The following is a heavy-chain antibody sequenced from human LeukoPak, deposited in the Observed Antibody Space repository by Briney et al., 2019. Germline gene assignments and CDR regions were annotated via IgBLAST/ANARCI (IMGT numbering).Heavy chain of an antibody. CDR2: IYTSGST. CDR3: ARDTQQDFWGGYYTWFDP. D-gene: IGHD3-3*01. V-gene: IGHV4-4*07. CDR1: GGSISSYY. J-gene: IGHJ5*02. Sequence: SETLSLTCTVSGGSISSYYWSWIRQPAGKGLEWIGRIYTSGSTNYNPSLKSRVTMSVDTSKNQFSLKLSSVTAADTAVYYCARDTQQDFWGGYYTWFDPWGREPWSPSPQ.